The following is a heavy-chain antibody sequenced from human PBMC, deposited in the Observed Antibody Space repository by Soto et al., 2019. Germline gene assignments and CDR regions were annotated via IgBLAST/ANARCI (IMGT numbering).Heavy chain of an antibody. J-gene: IGHJ5*02. CDR3: ARIATRARPRWYNWFDP. Sequence: QEQLVQSAAEVKKPGASVKVSCMTSGYTFNDYEINWVRQATGQGLEWIGWMNPNSGETGYAQRSQGRVTMTTSSSLSTADLELSSLTSEDPAVYYCARIATRARPRWYNWFDPWGQGTLVTVSS. D-gene: IGHD2-21*01. V-gene: IGHV1-8*02. CDR2: MNPNSGET. CDR1: GYTFNDYE.